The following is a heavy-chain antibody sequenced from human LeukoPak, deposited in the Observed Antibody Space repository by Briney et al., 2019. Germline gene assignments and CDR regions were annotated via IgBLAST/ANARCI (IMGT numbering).Heavy chain of an antibody. CDR1: GGSISSGGYY. Sequence: SQTLSLTCTVSGGSISSGGYYWSWIRQHPGKGLEWIGYIYYSGSTYYNPSLKSRVTISVDTSKNQFYLKLSSVTAADTAVYYCARDAYYYDSSGYYSGWFDPWGQGTLVTVSS. D-gene: IGHD3-22*01. CDR2: IYYSGST. J-gene: IGHJ5*02. V-gene: IGHV4-31*03. CDR3: ARDAYYYDSSGYYSGWFDP.